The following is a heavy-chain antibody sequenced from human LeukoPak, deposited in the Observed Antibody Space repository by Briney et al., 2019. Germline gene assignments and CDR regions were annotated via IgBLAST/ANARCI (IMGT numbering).Heavy chain of an antibody. J-gene: IGHJ4*02. Sequence: PGGSLRLSCAASGFTFSSYAMSWVRQAPGKGLEWVSAISGSGGSTYYADSVKGRFTISRDNSKNTLYLQMNSLRAEDTAVYYCARDPTIFGVVIDYWGQGTLVTVSS. CDR1: GFTFSSYA. CDR3: ARDPTIFGVVIDY. V-gene: IGHV3-23*01. D-gene: IGHD3-3*01. CDR2: ISGSGGST.